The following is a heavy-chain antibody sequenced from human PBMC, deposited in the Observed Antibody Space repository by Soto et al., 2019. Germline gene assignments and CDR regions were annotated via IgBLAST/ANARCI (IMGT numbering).Heavy chain of an antibody. CDR3: AKATVPDYDFWSGYFVAADYYGMDV. CDR2: ISHRRSSM. J-gene: IGHJ6*02. Sequence: PGGSLRLSCAASGFSFSYYTMNWVRQAPGKGLEWVSSISHRRSSMYYADSVKGRFTISRDDANNSVFLQMNSLRAEDTAVYYCAKATVPDYDFWSGYFVAADYYGMDVWGQGTTVTAP. D-gene: IGHD3-3*01. CDR1: GFSFSYYT. V-gene: IGHV3-48*01.